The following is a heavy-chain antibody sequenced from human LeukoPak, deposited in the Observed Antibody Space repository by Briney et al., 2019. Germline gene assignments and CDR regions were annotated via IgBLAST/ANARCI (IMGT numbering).Heavy chain of an antibody. CDR1: GFTFSSYA. CDR3: ARDDYYDSSGYSLDY. D-gene: IGHD3-22*01. V-gene: IGHV3-30*04. J-gene: IGHJ4*02. CDR2: ISHDGSNK. Sequence: PGRSLRLSCAASGFTFSSYAMHWVRQAPGKGLEWVAVISHDGSNKYYADSVKGRFTISRDNSKNTQYLQMNSLRAEDTAVYYCARDDYYDSSGYSLDYWGQGTLVTVSS.